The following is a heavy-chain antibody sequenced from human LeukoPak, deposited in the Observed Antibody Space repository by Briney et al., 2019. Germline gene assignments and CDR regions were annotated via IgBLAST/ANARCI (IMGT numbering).Heavy chain of an antibody. CDR3: ARDRKWELLYYFDY. D-gene: IGHD1-26*01. V-gene: IGHV3-30-3*01. Sequence: GGSLRLSCAASGFAFSSYAMHWVRQAPGKGLEWVAVISYDGSNKYYAVSVKGRFTISRDNSKNTLYLQMNSLRAEDTAVYYCARDRKWELLYYFDYWGQGTLVTVSS. CDR1: GFAFSSYA. J-gene: IGHJ4*02. CDR2: ISYDGSNK.